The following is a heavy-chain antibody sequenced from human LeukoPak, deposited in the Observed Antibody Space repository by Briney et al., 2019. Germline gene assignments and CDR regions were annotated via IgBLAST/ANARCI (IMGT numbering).Heavy chain of an antibody. D-gene: IGHD2-2*01. CDR3: AKDPDKWSRYCGSTSCYLPD. CDR1: GFTFSSYW. V-gene: IGHV3-7*05. J-gene: IGHJ1*01. CDR2: IKQDGSEK. Sequence: GGSLRLSCAASGFTFSSYWMTWVRQAPGKGLEWVANIKQDGSEKYYVDSVEGRFTISRDNAKNSLYLQMNSLRAEDTAVYYCAKDPDKWSRYCGSTSCYLPDWGQGTLVTVSS.